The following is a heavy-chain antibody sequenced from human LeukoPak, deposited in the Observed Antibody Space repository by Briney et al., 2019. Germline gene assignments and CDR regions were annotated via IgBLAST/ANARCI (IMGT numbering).Heavy chain of an antibody. CDR1: GYSFTSYW. Sequence: GESLKISCKGSGYSFTSYWFGWVRQLPGQGLEWMGIIYPGDSDTRNSPSFQGQVTISADKSISTAYLQWSSLKASDTAMYYCARRGSYGNDAFDIWGQGTMVTVSS. J-gene: IGHJ3*02. D-gene: IGHD5-18*01. CDR3: ARRGSYGNDAFDI. V-gene: IGHV5-51*01. CDR2: IYPGDSDT.